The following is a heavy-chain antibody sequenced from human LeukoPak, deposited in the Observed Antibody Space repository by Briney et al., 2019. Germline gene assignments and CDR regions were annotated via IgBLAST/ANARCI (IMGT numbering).Heavy chain of an antibody. CDR1: GFTFGDYA. J-gene: IGHJ3*02. D-gene: IGHD4/OR15-4a*01. V-gene: IGHV3-49*04. CDR3: TRELNRDAFDI. CDR2: IRSKAYGGTT. Sequence: GGSLRLSCTASGFTFGDYAMSWVRQAPGKGLEWVGFIRSKAYGGTTEYAASVKGRFTISRDDSKSIAYLQMNSLKTEDTAVYYCTRELNRDAFDIWGQGTMVTVSS.